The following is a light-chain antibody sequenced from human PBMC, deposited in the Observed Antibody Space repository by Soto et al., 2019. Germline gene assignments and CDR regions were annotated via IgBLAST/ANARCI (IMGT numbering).Light chain of an antibody. J-gene: IGLJ2*01. CDR3: SSYASTSIPHVV. Sequence: QSALTQPASVSGSPGQSITISCTGTSSDVVGYNYVSWYQQHPGKAPKLMIYDVSNRPSGVSNRFSGSKSGNTASLTISGLQAEDEADYYFSSYASTSIPHVVFGGGTKVTVL. V-gene: IGLV2-14*01. CDR1: SSDVVGYNY. CDR2: DVS.